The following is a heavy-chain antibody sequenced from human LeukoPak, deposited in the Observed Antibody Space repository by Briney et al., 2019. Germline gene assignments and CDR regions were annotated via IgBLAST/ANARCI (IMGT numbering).Heavy chain of an antibody. CDR1: GYTFTGYY. Sequence: ASVKVSCKASGYTFTGYYMHWVRQAPGQGLEWMGWINPNSGGTNYAQKFQGRVTMTRDTSISTAYMELSRLRSDDTAVYYCARGRRPGEWLAHRAYYFDYWGQGTLVTVSS. J-gene: IGHJ4*02. V-gene: IGHV1-2*02. CDR3: ARGRRPGEWLAHRAYYFDY. D-gene: IGHD6-19*01. CDR2: INPNSGGT.